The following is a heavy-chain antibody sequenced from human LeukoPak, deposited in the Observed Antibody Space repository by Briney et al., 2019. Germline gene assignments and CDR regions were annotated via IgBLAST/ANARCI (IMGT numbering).Heavy chain of an antibody. CDR2: INHSGST. J-gene: IGHJ5*02. Sequence: SEALSLTCAVYGGSFSGYYWSWIRQPPGKGLEWIGEINHSGSTNYNPSLKSRVTISVDTSKNQFSLKLSSVTAADTAVYYCARGFYYDFWSGYYQYNWFDPWGQGTLVTVSS. D-gene: IGHD3-3*01. CDR3: ARGFYYDFWSGYYQYNWFDP. CDR1: GGSFSGYY. V-gene: IGHV4-34*01.